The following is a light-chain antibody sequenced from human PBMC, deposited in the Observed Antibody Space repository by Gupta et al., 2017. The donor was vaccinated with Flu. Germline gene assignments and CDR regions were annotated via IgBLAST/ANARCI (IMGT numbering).Light chain of an antibody. Sequence: TATLSCRASQGVSSYLAWYQQKPGQAPRLRIYDSSNRATGIPARFSGSGSGTDFTLTISSLEPEDFAVYYCQQRSNWPPITFGQGTRLEIK. V-gene: IGKV3-11*01. CDR1: QGVSSY. CDR2: DSS. CDR3: QQRSNWPPIT. J-gene: IGKJ5*01.